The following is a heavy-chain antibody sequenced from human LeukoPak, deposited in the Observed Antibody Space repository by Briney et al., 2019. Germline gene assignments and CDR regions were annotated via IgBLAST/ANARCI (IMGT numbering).Heavy chain of an antibody. J-gene: IGHJ4*02. CDR2: ISSNGGST. CDR1: GFTFSSYA. Sequence: GGSLRLSCSASGFTFSSYAMHWVRQAPGKGLEYVSAISSNGGSTYYADSVKGRFTISRDNSKNTLYLQMNSLRAEDTAVYYCAKDPTYSSGRHTTTINWGQGTLVTVSS. D-gene: IGHD6-19*01. V-gene: IGHV3-64*04. CDR3: AKDPTYSSGRHTTTIN.